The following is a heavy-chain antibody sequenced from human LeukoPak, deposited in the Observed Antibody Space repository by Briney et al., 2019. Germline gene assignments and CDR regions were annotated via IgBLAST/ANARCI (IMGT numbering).Heavy chain of an antibody. CDR1: GFTFSSYA. Sequence: PGGSLRLSCAASGFTFSSYAMSWVRQAPGKGLEWVSAISGSGGSTYYADSVKGRFTISRDNSKNTLYLQMNSLRAEDTAVYYCAKVSLRGYSGYTGDSAFDIWGQGTMVTVSS. D-gene: IGHD5-12*01. V-gene: IGHV3-23*01. CDR2: ISGSGGST. J-gene: IGHJ3*02. CDR3: AKVSLRGYSGYTGDSAFDI.